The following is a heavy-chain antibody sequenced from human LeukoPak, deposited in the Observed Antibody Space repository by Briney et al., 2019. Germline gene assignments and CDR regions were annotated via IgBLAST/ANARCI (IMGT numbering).Heavy chain of an antibody. CDR3: ARVKGSGSSWSDAFDI. CDR1: GGSISSYY. CDR2: IYTSGST. D-gene: IGHD6-13*01. Sequence: SETLSLTCTVSGGSISSYYWSWIRQPAGKGLGWIGRIYTSGSTNYNPSLKSRVTMSVDTSKNQFSLKLSSVTAADTAVYYCARVKGSGSSWSDAFDIWGQGTMVTVSS. V-gene: IGHV4-4*07. J-gene: IGHJ3*02.